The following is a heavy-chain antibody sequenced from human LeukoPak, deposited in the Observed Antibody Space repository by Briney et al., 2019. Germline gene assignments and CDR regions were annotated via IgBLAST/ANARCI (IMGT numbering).Heavy chain of an antibody. J-gene: IGHJ6*03. CDR1: GFTFSSYS. V-gene: IGHV3-21*01. CDR3: ARDAALVVVAASGYYYYMDV. D-gene: IGHD2-15*01. Sequence: GGSLRLSCAASGFTFSSYSMNWVRQAPGKGLEWVSSISSSSSYIYYADSVKGRFTISRDNAKNSLYLQMNSLRAEDTAVYYCARDAALVVVAASGYYYYMDVWGKGTTVAVSS. CDR2: ISSSSSYI.